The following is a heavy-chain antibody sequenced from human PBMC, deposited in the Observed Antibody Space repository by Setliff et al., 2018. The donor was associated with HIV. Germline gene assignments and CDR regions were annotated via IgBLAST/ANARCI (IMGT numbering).Heavy chain of an antibody. CDR3: ARGYPVSYYYYMDV. J-gene: IGHJ6*03. D-gene: IGHD3-16*02. CDR2: IYYSGST. Sequence: PSETLSLTCTVSGGSISSGGYYWSWIRQQPGKGLEWIGYIYYSGSTYYNPSPKSRVTISVDTSKNQFSLKLSSVTAADTAVYYCARGYPVSYYYYMDVWGKGTTVTVSS. CDR1: GGSISSGGYY. V-gene: IGHV4-31*03.